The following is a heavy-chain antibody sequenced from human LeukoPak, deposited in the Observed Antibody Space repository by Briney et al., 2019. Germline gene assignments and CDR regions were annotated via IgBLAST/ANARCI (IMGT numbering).Heavy chain of an antibody. Sequence: GESLKISCKGSGYSINNYWIGWVRQMPGKGLEWMGIIYPADSDIRYSPSFQGQVTISADKSISTAYLQWSSLKASDTAMYYCARQEYCSGGSCYTWFDPGGQETLVTVSS. CDR2: IYPADSDI. D-gene: IGHD2-15*01. CDR3: ARQEYCSGGSCYTWFDP. CDR1: GYSINNYW. V-gene: IGHV5-51*01. J-gene: IGHJ5*02.